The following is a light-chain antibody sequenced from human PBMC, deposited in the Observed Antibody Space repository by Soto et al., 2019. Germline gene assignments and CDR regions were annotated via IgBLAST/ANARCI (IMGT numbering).Light chain of an antibody. CDR2: GIN. V-gene: IGLV1-44*01. CDR1: SSNIGSNT. Sequence: QSVLTQPPSASGTPGQRVTISRSGSSSNIGSNTVNWYQQLPGTAPKLLIFGINQGPSGVPDRFSGSKSGTSASLVISGLQSEDETDYYCAAWDDSLNGPLYVFGTGTKVTVL. J-gene: IGLJ1*01. CDR3: AAWDDSLNGPLYV.